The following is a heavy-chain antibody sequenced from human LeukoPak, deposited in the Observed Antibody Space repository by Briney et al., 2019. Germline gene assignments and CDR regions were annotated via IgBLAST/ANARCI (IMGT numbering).Heavy chain of an antibody. CDR1: GFSLSTSGMG. CDR2: IDWDGDK. CDR3: ARIPRGSSGWSFDY. D-gene: IGHD6-19*01. J-gene: IGHJ4*02. Sequence: SGPALVKPTQTLTLTCTFSGFSLSTSGMGVSLIRQPPGKALEWLARIDWDGDKYYSTSLKTRLTISKDTSKNQVVLTMTNMGPVDTATYYCARIPRGSSGWSFDYWGQGTLVTVSS. V-gene: IGHV2-70*11.